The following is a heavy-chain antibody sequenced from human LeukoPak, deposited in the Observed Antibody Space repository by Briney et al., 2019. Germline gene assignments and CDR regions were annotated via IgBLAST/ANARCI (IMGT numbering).Heavy chain of an antibody. CDR3: ARGNSVGDNAWWFDP. J-gene: IGHJ5*02. CDR2: INPTGGST. V-gene: IGHV1-46*01. CDR1: GYTFTSYY. D-gene: IGHD1-26*01. Sequence: GASVTVSCKASGYTFTSYYMHWVRQAPGQGLEWMGLINPTGGSTGYAQKFQGRVTMTRDMSTSTDYMELSSLRSEDTAIYYCARGNSVGDNAWWFDPWGQGTLVTVSS.